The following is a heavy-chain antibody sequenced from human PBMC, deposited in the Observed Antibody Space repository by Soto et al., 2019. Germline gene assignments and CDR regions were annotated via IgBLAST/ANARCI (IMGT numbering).Heavy chain of an antibody. Sequence: QVHLVQSGAEVKKHGASVKVSCKGSGYAFTTYGITWVREAHGKGLEWMGWISAHNGNTYYAQKLQGRFTVTRDTSTSTAYMELRRLRSDDTAGYYCARGRYGDYWGQGALVTVSS. J-gene: IGHJ4*02. V-gene: IGHV1-18*01. CDR1: GYAFTTYG. CDR3: ARGRYGDY. CDR2: ISAHNGNT. D-gene: IGHD1-1*01.